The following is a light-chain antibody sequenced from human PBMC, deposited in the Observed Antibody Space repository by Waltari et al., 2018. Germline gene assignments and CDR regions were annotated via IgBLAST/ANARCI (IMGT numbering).Light chain of an antibody. J-gene: IGKJ1*01. CDR2: MAS. Sequence: DIQMTQSPSTLSASVGDRVTITCRASQSISTWFAWYQQKPGKAPKLLIYMASNLEGGVPSRFSGSGSGTEFTLTISSLQPDDFATYYCHQYVASPPTFGQGTKVEIK. CDR1: QSISTW. V-gene: IGKV1-5*03. CDR3: HQYVASPPT.